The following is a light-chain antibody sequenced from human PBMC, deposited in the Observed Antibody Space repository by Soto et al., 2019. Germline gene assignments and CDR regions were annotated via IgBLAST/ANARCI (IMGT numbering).Light chain of an antibody. J-gene: IGKJ2*01. CDR3: QQHTSLPYT. CDR1: QDISKY. V-gene: IGKV1-33*01. CDR2: GVS. Sequence: DIQMTQSPSSLSASVGDRVTIPCQASQDISKYLNWYQQKPGKAPKLVIYGVSNLETGVPPRFSGGGSGTDFTLTISSLHTEDIATYYCQQHTSLPYTFGQGTKLEL.